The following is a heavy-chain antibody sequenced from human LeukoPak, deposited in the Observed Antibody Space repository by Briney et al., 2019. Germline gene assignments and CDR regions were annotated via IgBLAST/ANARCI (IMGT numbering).Heavy chain of an antibody. Sequence: PGGSLRLSCAASGFTFSSYAMHWVRQAPGKGLEWVAVISYDGSNKYYADSVKGRFTISRDNSKNTLYLQMNSLRAEDTAVYYCARDKYPYWGQGTLVTVSS. J-gene: IGHJ4*02. D-gene: IGHD2-2*01. CDR1: GFTFSSYA. V-gene: IGHV3-30*04. CDR3: ARDKYPY. CDR2: ISYDGSNK.